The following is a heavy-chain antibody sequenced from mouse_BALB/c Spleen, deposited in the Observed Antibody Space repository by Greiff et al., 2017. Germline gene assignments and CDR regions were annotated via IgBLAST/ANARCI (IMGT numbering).Heavy chain of an antibody. CDR3: CREGNYVGYAMDY. Sequence: QVQLKESGPGLVAPSQSLSITCTVSGFSLTGYGVNWVRQPPGKGLEWLGVIWGDGSTDYNSALKSRLSISKDNSKSQVFLKMNSLQTDDTARYYCCREGNYVGYAMDYWGQGTSGSVAS. D-gene: IGHD2-1*01. J-gene: IGHJ4*01. V-gene: IGHV2-6-7*01. CDR1: GFSLTGYG. CDR2: IWGDGST.